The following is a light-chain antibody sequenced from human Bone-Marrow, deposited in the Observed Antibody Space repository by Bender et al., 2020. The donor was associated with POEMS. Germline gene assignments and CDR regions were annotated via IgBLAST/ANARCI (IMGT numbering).Light chain of an antibody. CDR3: SSYTTTSTFLA. CDR1: SSDVGNYSF. V-gene: IGLV2-8*01. Sequence: QSALTQPPSASGSPGQSVTISCTGTSSDVGNYSFVSWYQYHPGKAPKLMIYEVSKRPSGVPDRFSGSKSGKTASLTVSGLQAEDEADYYCSSYTTTSTFLAFGGGTKVTVL. CDR2: EVS. J-gene: IGLJ2*01.